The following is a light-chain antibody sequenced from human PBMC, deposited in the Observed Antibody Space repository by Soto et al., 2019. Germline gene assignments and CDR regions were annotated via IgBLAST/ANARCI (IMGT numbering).Light chain of an antibody. CDR1: QSLLNSNGYNY. V-gene: IGKV2-28*01. J-gene: IGKJ5*01. CDR3: VQGLHMPVT. CDR2: LGS. Sequence: DTVVTQSPLSLPVTPGEPASISCRSSQSLLNSNGYNYLDWYLQKPGQSPQLLIYLGSNRASGVPDRFSGSGSGTDFTLKISRVEAVDVVFYYYVQGLHMPVTFGQGTRLEIK.